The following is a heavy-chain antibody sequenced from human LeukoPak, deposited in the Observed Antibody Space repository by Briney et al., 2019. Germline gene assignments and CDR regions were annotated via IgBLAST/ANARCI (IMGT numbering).Heavy chain of an antibody. Sequence: GGSLRLSCAASGFTFSNYWMSWVRQSPGKGLEWVAFIRFDGSIKYFADSVKGRFTISRDNSKNTLYLQMNSLRAEDTAVYYCAKIGVLWFGELLKYYYYYYMDVWGKGTTVTISS. CDR1: GFTFSNYW. D-gene: IGHD3-10*01. J-gene: IGHJ6*03. V-gene: IGHV3-30*02. CDR2: IRFDGSIK. CDR3: AKIGVLWFGELLKYYYYYYMDV.